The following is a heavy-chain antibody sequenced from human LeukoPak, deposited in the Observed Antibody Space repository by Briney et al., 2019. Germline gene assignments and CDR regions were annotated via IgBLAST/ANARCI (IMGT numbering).Heavy chain of an antibody. V-gene: IGHV3-23*01. D-gene: IGHD2-2*01. CDR1: GFTFSSYA. Sequence: PGGSLRLSCAASGFTFSSYAMSWVRQAPGKGLEWVPAISGSGGSTYYADSVKGRFTISRDNSKNTLYLQMNSLRAEDTAVYYCATRERYCSSTSCYEWFDPWGQGTLVTVSS. CDR3: ATRERYCSSTSCYEWFDP. CDR2: ISGSGGST. J-gene: IGHJ5*02.